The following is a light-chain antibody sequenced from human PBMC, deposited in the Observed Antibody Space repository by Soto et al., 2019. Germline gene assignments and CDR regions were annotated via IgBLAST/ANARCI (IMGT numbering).Light chain of an antibody. V-gene: IGKV3-20*01. Sequence: EIVLTQSPDTLSLSPGERATLSCRASHSLNSIYLAWFQQKPGQAPRLVIYGAYSRATGIPDRLSGSGSGTDFTLTISGLEPEDFAVYYCQQYGSSPYTFGQGTKLEIK. CDR3: QQYGSSPYT. CDR1: HSLNSIY. CDR2: GAY. J-gene: IGKJ2*01.